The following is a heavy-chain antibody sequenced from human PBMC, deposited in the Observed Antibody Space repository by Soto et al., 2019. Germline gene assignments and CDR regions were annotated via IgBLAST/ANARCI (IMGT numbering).Heavy chain of an antibody. CDR1: GYTFTGYY. CDR2: INPNSGGT. CDR3: ARGGRFVVVPAATHWYFDL. D-gene: IGHD2-2*01. J-gene: IGHJ2*01. Sequence: QVQLVQSGAEVKKPGASVKVSCKASGYTFTGYYMHWVRQAPGQGLEWMGWINPNSGGTNYAQKFQGRVTMTRDTSICTAYMELSRLRSDDTAVYYCARGGRFVVVPAATHWYFDLWGRGTLVTVSS. V-gene: IGHV1-2*02.